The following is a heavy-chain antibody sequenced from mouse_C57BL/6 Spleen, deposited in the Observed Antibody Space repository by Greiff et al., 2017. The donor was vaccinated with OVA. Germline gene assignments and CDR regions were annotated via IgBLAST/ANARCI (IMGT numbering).Heavy chain of an antibody. J-gene: IGHJ4*01. D-gene: IGHD2-1*01. V-gene: IGHV1-80*01. Sequence: QVQLQQSGAELVKPGASVKISCKASGYAFSSYWMNWVKQRPGKGLEWIGQIYPGDGDTNYNGKFKGKATLTADKSSSTAYMQLSSLTSEDSAVYFCARSGNYDYYAMDYWGQGTSVTVSS. CDR2: IYPGDGDT. CDR3: ARSGNYDYYAMDY. CDR1: GYAFSSYW.